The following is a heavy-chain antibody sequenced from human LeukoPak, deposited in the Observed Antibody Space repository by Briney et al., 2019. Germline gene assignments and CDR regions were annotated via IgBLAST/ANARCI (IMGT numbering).Heavy chain of an antibody. V-gene: IGHV3-30*02. Sequence: PGGSLRLSCVASGFPFSNHGMHWVRQAPGKGLEWVASICDDGSDNYSADSVRGRFTISRGNSRNTLFLQMNSLRPEDTAVYYCAKDAANLLYYFDHWGQGALVTVSS. CDR1: GFPFSNHG. J-gene: IGHJ4*02. CDR3: AKDAANLLYYFDH. CDR2: ICDDGSDN. D-gene: IGHD2-15*01.